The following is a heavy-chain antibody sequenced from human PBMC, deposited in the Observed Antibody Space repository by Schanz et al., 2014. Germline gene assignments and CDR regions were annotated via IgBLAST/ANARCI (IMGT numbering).Heavy chain of an antibody. J-gene: IGHJ6*02. CDR3: ARSPRMDV. Sequence: EVQLVESGGGLVKPGGSLRLSCAASGFTFSSYSMNWVRQAPGKGLEWVSGITGSGDTTYNADSVKGRFTISRDNSKNTLYLQMNSLRAEDPAVYYCARSPRMDVWGQGTMVTVSS. CDR1: GFTFSSYS. V-gene: IGHV3-23*04. CDR2: ITGSGDTT.